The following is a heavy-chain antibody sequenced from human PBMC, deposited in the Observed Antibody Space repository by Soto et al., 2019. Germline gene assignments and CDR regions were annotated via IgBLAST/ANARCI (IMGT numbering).Heavy chain of an antibody. V-gene: IGHV3-30*18. Sequence: GGSLRLSCAASGFTFSSYGMHWVRQAPGKGLEWVAVISYDGSNKYYADSVKGRFTISRDNSKNTLYLQMNSLRAEDTAVYYCAKPEGIFPWFDPWGQGTLVTVSS. CDR1: GFTFSSYG. CDR3: AKPEGIFPWFDP. D-gene: IGHD3-9*01. CDR2: ISYDGSNK. J-gene: IGHJ5*02.